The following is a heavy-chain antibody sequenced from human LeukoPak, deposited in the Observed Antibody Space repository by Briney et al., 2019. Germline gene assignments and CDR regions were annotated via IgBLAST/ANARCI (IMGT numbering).Heavy chain of an antibody. Sequence: PGGSLRLSCAASGFTFSSYWMSWVRQAPGKGLEWVANIKQDGSEKYYVDSVKGRFTISRDNAKNSLYLQMNSLRAEDTAVYYCARDYYGSGNYYYYWGQGTLVTVSS. CDR1: GFTFSSYW. V-gene: IGHV3-7*03. CDR3: ARDYYGSGNYYYY. CDR2: IKQDGSEK. D-gene: IGHD3-10*01. J-gene: IGHJ4*02.